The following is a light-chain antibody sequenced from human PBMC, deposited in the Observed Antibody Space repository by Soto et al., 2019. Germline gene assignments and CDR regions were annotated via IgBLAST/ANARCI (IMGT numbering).Light chain of an antibody. Sequence: DIVMTQSPDSLAVSLGERATINCKSSQSVLYSSDNKNYLAWYQQKPGQPPKLLIYWASIRESGVPDRLSGSGSGTDFTLTISSLQAEDVAVYYCQQYYNSPITFGQGTRLEIK. CDR1: QSVLYSSDNKNY. V-gene: IGKV4-1*01. J-gene: IGKJ5*01. CDR3: QQYYNSPIT. CDR2: WAS.